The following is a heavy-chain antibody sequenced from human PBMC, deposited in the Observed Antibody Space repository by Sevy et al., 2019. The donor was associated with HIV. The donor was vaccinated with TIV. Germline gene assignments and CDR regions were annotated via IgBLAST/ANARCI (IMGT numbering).Heavy chain of an antibody. D-gene: IGHD1-20*01. CDR1: GGSISSTNYY. V-gene: IGHV4-39*01. CDR3: ARRYIWNDGWFDP. J-gene: IGHJ5*02. Sequence: SETLSLTCTVSGGSISSTNYYWGWIRQPPGKGLEWIGSIYYRGNTTYNPSLTSRGTISVATSKNQFSLKLTSVTAADTAVYYCARRYIWNDGWFDPWGQGTLVTVSS. CDR2: IYYRGNT.